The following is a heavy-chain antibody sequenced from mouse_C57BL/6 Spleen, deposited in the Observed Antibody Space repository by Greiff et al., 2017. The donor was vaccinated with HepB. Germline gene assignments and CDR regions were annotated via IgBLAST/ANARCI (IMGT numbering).Heavy chain of an antibody. CDR1: GFNIKDDY. V-gene: IGHV14-4*01. Sequence: VQLQQSGAELVRPGASVKLSCTASGFNIKDDYMHWVKQRPEQGLEWIGWIDPENGDTEYASKFQGKATITADTSSNTAYLQLSSLTSEDTAVYYCTTGRYEYDPAPYYFDYWGQGTTLTVSS. J-gene: IGHJ2*01. CDR3: TTGRYEYDPAPYYFDY. CDR2: IDPENGDT. D-gene: IGHD2-4*01.